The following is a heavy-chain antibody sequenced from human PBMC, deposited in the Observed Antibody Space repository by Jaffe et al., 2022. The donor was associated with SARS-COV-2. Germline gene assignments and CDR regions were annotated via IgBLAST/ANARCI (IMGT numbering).Heavy chain of an antibody. J-gene: IGHJ4*02. Sequence: QVQLVQSGAEVKKPGASVKVSCKASGYTFTSYYMHWVRQAPGQGLEWMGIINPSGGSTSYAQKFQGRVTMTRDTSTSTVYMELSSLRSEDTAVYYCARDGLGGPGVYAIGYFDYWGQGTLVTVSS. CDR2: INPSGGST. CDR1: GYTFTSYY. V-gene: IGHV1-46*01. D-gene: IGHD2-8*01. CDR3: ARDGLGGPGVYAIGYFDY.